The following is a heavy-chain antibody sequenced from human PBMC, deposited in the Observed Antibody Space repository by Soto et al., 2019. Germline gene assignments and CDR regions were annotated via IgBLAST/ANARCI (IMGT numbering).Heavy chain of an antibody. CDR1: GFTFGDYA. Sequence: GGSLRLSCTASGFTFGDYAMSWFRQAPGKGLEWVGFIRSKAYGGTTGYAASVKGRFTISRDDSKSIAYLQMNSLKTEDTAVYYCTRLGHIVVVPAAIIPYYYYMDVWGKGTTVTVSS. CDR2: IRSKAYGGTT. J-gene: IGHJ6*03. CDR3: TRLGHIVVVPAAIIPYYYYMDV. V-gene: IGHV3-49*03. D-gene: IGHD2-2*01.